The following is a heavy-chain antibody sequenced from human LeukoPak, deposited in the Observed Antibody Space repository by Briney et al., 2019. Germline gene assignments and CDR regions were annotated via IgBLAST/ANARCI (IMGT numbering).Heavy chain of an antibody. Sequence: SVKVSCKASGGTFSSYAISWVRQAPGQGLEWMGGIIPIFGTANYAQKFQGRVTITADESTSTAYMELSSLRSEDTAVYYCARSPTKRVNEDYWGQGTLVTVSS. CDR3: ARSPTKRVNEDY. J-gene: IGHJ4*02. D-gene: IGHD1-1*01. V-gene: IGHV1-69*13. CDR2: IIPIFGTA. CDR1: GGTFSSYA.